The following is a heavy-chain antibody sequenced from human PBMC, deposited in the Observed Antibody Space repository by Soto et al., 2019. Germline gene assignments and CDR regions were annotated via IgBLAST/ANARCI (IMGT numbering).Heavy chain of an antibody. V-gene: IGHV3-21*02. CDR3: ARPRGPRGYDLIDY. J-gene: IGHJ4*02. CDR1: GFPLNDYS. D-gene: IGHD5-12*01. CDR2: INPSSDSV. Sequence: EVQVVESGGGLVKPGGSLRLACAASGFPLNDYSWNWVRQAPGKGLEWVASINPSSDSVYYADSVKGRFTISRDKAKNTLYLQMNSLRAEDTAVYYCARPRGPRGYDLIDYWGQGTLVTVSS.